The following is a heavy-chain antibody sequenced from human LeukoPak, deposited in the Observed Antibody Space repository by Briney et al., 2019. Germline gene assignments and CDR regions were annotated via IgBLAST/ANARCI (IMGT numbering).Heavy chain of an antibody. D-gene: IGHD6-19*01. CDR3: AREDSSGLDY. CDR2: ISYDGSNK. V-gene: IGHV3-30-3*01. J-gene: IGHJ4*02. CDR1: GFTFSSYA. Sequence: GGSLRLSCAASGFTFSSYAMHWVRQAPGKGLEWVAVISYDGSNKYYADSVKGRFTISRDNSKNTLFLQMNSLRGEDTAVYYCAREDSSGLDYWGQGTLVTVSS.